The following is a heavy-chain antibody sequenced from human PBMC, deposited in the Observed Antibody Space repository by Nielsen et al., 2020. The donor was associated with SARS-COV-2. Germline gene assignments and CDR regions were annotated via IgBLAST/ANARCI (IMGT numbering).Heavy chain of an antibody. V-gene: IGHV3-53*01. Sequence: GESLKISCAASGFTFSSYAMSWVRQAPGKGLEWVSTFYSGGATYYADSVQGRFTIFRDNSENTVHLKMNNLRADDTAVYYCARAIAPPVNYFDYWGQGTLVTVSS. D-gene: IGHD6-6*01. CDR2: FYSGGAT. J-gene: IGHJ4*02. CDR1: GFTFSSYA. CDR3: ARAIAPPVNYFDY.